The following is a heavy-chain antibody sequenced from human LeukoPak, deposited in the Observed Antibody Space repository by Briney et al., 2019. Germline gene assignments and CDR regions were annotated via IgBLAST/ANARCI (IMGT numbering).Heavy chain of an antibody. CDR2: ISYDGSNK. CDR1: GFTFSTYA. V-gene: IGHV3-30-3*01. CDR3: ARDSSSWWYYYYGMDA. D-gene: IGHD6-13*01. Sequence: GSLRLSCAASGFTFSTYAMHWVRQAPGKGLGGVAVISYDGSNKYYADSVKGRFTISRDNSKNTLYLQMNSLRTEDTAVYYCARDSSSWWYYYYGMDAWGHGTTVTVSS. J-gene: IGHJ6*02.